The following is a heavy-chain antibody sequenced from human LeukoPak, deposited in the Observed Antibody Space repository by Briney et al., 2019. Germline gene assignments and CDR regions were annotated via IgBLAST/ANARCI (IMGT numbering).Heavy chain of an antibody. J-gene: IGHJ4*02. CDR1: GSTFDDYA. Sequence: HPGGSLRLSCAASGSTFDDYAMHWVRQAPGKGLEWVSGISWNSGSIGYADSVKGRFTISRDNAKNSLYLQMNSLRAEDMALYYCAKGSCTNGVCYLHYWGQGTLVTVSS. CDR3: AKGSCTNGVCYLHY. V-gene: IGHV3-9*03. D-gene: IGHD2-8*01. CDR2: ISWNSGSI.